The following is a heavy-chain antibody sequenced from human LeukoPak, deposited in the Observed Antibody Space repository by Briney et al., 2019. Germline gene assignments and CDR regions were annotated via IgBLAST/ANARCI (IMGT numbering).Heavy chain of an antibody. D-gene: IGHD2-8*01. CDR2: FRGLGGST. V-gene: IGHV3-23*01. CDR3: AKRSYEDAFDI. Sequence: GGSPRLSWAASGSSSSSHAMSWVRQAPGRWLEWVSAFRGLGGSTYYAGSVKGRFFMSRDNSKNTLYLQMNSLRAEDTAVYYCAKRSYEDAFDIWGQGTMVTVSS. CDR1: GSSSSSHA. J-gene: IGHJ3*02.